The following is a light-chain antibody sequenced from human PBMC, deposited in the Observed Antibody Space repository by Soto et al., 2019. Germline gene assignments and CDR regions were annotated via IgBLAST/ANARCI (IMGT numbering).Light chain of an antibody. CDR2: GAS. J-gene: IGKJ2*01. V-gene: IGKV3-15*01. Sequence: EIVMTQSPATLSVSPGERATLSCRASQSVSSNLAWYQQKPVQAPRLLIYGASTRATGIPARFSGIGSGTEFTLTVSSLPSEDFAVYSCQQYNNWPPYNFGQGTKLEIK. CDR1: QSVSSN. CDR3: QQYNNWPPYN.